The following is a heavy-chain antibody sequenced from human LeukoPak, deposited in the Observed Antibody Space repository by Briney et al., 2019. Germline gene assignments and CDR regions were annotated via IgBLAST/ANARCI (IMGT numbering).Heavy chain of an antibody. CDR1: GFTFNNYN. Sequence: GGSLRLSCTASGFTFNNYNMNWVRQAPGKGLEWVSYITSTSSTMYYADSVKGRFTISRDNARNSLYLQMNSLRAEDTAVYYCARAAHYYDSGGFLPEAFDVWGQGTMVTVSS. CDR2: ITSTSSTM. J-gene: IGHJ3*01. D-gene: IGHD3-22*01. CDR3: ARAAHYYDSGGFLPEAFDV. V-gene: IGHV3-48*04.